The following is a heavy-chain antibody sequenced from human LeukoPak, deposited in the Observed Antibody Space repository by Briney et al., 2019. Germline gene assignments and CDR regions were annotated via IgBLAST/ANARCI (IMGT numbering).Heavy chain of an antibody. D-gene: IGHD3-3*01. CDR1: GGTFSSYA. Sequence: SVKVSCKASGGTFSSYAISWVRQAAGRGREWMGGIIPIFGTENYAQKFQGRVTITTDESTSTAYTELSSLRSEDTAVYYCASFIRFLEWLQDYYYMDVWGKGTTVTVSS. CDR2: IIPIFGTE. CDR3: ASFIRFLEWLQDYYYMDV. J-gene: IGHJ6*03. V-gene: IGHV1-69*05.